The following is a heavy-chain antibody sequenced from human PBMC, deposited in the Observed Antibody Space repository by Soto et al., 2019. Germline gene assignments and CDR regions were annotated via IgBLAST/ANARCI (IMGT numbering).Heavy chain of an antibody. CDR1: GGSISSSSYY. CDR2: IYYSGST. CDR3: ARGVGGWGSYRSASIFDY. D-gene: IGHD3-16*02. J-gene: IGHJ4*02. V-gene: IGHV4-39*01. Sequence: SETLSFTCTVSGGSISSSSYYWGWIRQPPGKGLEWIGSIYYSGSTYYNPSLKSRVTISVDTSKNQFSLKLSSVTAADTAVYYCARGVGGWGSYRSASIFDYWGQGTLVTVSS.